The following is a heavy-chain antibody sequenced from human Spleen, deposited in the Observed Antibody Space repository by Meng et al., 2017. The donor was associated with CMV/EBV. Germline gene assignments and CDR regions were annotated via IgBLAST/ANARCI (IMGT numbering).Heavy chain of an antibody. CDR3: VREYNSGWNNWFDP. D-gene: IGHD6-19*01. CDR2: INPNSGGT. J-gene: IGHJ5*02. Sequence: KASGYTFIAYYIHWVRQAPGQGLEWMGRINPNSGGTDYAQKFQGRVTMTRDTSISSANMELSRLRSDDTALYYCVREYNSGWNNWFDPWGLGTLVTVSS. V-gene: IGHV1-2*02. CDR1: GYTFIAYY.